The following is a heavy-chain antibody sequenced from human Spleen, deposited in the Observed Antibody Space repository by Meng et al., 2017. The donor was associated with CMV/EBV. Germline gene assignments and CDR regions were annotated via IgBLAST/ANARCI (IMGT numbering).Heavy chain of an antibody. CDR3: ARGYRVPLAY. J-gene: IGHJ4*02. V-gene: IGHV3-7*01. CDR2: IKQDGSEK. Sequence: GESLKISCTASGFTFSDYFMTWVRQAPGKGLEWVANIKQDGSEKYYVDSVKGRFTISRDNAKNSLYLQMNSLRAEDTAVYYCARGYRVPLAYWGQGTLVTVSS. CDR1: GFTFSDYF. D-gene: IGHD3-16*02.